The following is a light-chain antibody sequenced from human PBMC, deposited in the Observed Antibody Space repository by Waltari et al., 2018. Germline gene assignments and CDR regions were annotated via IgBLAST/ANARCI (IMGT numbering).Light chain of an antibody. CDR1: QSVSSN. V-gene: IGKV3-15*01. CDR2: GAS. Sequence: EIVVTQSPATLSVSLGERATLSCRASQSVSSNLAWYQQKPGQAPRLLIYGASTRATGIPARFSGSGSGTEFTLTISSLQSEDFAVYYCQQYNNWPGTFGPGTKVDIK. CDR3: QQYNNWPGT. J-gene: IGKJ3*01.